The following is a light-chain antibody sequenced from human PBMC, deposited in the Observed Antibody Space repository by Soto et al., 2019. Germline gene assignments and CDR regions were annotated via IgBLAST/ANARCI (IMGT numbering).Light chain of an antibody. J-gene: IGKJ4*01. CDR1: QGFSNS. CDR2: GVS. Sequence: EIVMTQSPATLSVSPRERATLSCRASQGFSNSLAWYQQKPGQAPRLLIYGVSTRATGIPARFSGSGSGTEFTLTISSLQSEDFAVYYCQQYDNWPSLTFGGGTKVEIK. CDR3: QQYDNWPSLT. V-gene: IGKV3-15*01.